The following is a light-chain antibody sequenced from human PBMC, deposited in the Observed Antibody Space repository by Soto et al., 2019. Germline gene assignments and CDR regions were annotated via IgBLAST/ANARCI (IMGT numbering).Light chain of an antibody. J-gene: IGKJ5*01. Sequence: EIVLTQSPATLSLWPGETAILSCRASQSVGSYLSWYQQKPGQAPRLLIYDSSVRAPGIPARFSGSGSGTAFTLTISSLEPEEFALYSCQQRSSWITFGQGTRLEIE. CDR1: QSVGSY. CDR2: DSS. CDR3: QQRSSWIT. V-gene: IGKV3-11*01.